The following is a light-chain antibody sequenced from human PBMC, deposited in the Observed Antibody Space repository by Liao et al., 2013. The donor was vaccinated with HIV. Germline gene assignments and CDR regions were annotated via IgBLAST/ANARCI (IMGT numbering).Light chain of an antibody. V-gene: IGLV3-1*01. Sequence: SDELTQPSSVSVSPGQTASITCSGDELGYKYASWYQQRPGQSPVLVIYQDTRRPSGIPERFSGSNSGNTATLTISGTQAMDEADYYCQAWDSSTGDVEFGGGTKLTVL. CDR1: ELGYKY. J-gene: IGLJ2*01. CDR3: QAWDSSTGDVE. CDR2: QDT.